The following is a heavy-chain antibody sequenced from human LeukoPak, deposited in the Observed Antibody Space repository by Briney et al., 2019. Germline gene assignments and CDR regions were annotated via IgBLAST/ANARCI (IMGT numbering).Heavy chain of an antibody. J-gene: IGHJ6*02. CDR2: IYSGGST. Sequence: GGSLRLSCAASGFTFDDYAMHWVRQAPGKGLEWVSVIYSGGSTYYADSVKGRFTISRDNSKNTLYLQMNSLRAEDTAVYYCARVSPHCYYGMDVWGQGTTVTVSS. CDR1: GFTFDDYA. CDR3: ARVSPHCYYGMDV. V-gene: IGHV3-66*01.